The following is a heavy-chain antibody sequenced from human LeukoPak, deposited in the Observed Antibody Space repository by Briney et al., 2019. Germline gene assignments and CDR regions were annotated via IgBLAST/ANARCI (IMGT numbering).Heavy chain of an antibody. J-gene: IGHJ5*02. V-gene: IGHV1-18*01. CDR1: GYTFTSYG. D-gene: IGHD6-13*01. CDR3: ARRVRSWRFDP. CDR2: ISAYNGNT. Sequence: GASVKVSCKASGYTFTSYGISWVRQAPGQGLEWMGWISAYNGNTNYAQKLQGRVTMTTDTSTSTAYMELSSLRSEDTAVYYCARRVRSWRFDPWGQGTLVTVSS.